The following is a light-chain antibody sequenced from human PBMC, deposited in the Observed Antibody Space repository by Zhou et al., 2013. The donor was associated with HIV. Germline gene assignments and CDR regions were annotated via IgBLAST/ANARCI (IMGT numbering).Light chain of an antibody. J-gene: IGKJ4*01. V-gene: IGKV1-39*01. CDR3: QQSYNAPLT. CDR2: TAS. CDR1: QTISNY. Sequence: DIQMTQSPSSLSASAGDRVTITCRASQTISNYLNWYQQKPGKAPNLLIFTASSLHSGVPSRFSGSGSGTEFTLTISSLQPEDFASYYCQQSYNAPLTFGGGTKVETK.